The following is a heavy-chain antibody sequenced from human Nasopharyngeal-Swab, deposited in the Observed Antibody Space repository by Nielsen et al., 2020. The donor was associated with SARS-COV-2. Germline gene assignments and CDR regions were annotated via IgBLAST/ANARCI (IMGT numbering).Heavy chain of an antibody. CDR3: ARDRVVAATQGSYYYYGMDV. V-gene: IGHV1-18*04. D-gene: IGHD2-15*01. CDR1: GYTFTDYY. CDR2: ISAYNGNT. J-gene: IGHJ6*02. Sequence: ASVKVSCKASGYTFTDYYIHWIRQAPGQGLEWMGWISAYNGNTNYAQKLQGRVTMTTDTSTSTAYMELRSLRSDDTAVYYCARDRVVAATQGSYYYYGMDVWGQGTTVTVSS.